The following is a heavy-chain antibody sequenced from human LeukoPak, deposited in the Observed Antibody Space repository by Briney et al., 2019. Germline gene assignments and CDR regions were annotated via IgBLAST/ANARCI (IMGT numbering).Heavy chain of an antibody. V-gene: IGHV4-4*02. CDR3: ARARGSITMVRGARNAFDI. D-gene: IGHD3-10*01. J-gene: IGHJ3*02. Sequence: SETLSLTCAVSGGSISSSNWWSWVRQPPGKGLEWIGEIYHSGSTNYNPSLKSRVTISVDKSKNQFSLKLSSVTAADTAVYYCARARGSITMVRGARNAFDIWGQGTMVTVSS. CDR1: GGSISSSNW. CDR2: IYHSGST.